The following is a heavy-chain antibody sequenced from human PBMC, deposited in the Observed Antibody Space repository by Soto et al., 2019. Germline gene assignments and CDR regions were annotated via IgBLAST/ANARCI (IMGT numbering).Heavy chain of an antibody. CDR2: INSDGTTI. V-gene: IGHV3-74*01. CDR1: EFIFNNHW. J-gene: IGHJ4*02. CDR3: ARGLLGARAGDDHLAY. Sequence: GGSLRLSCAASEFIFNNHWLHWVRQAPGKGLVWISRINSDGTTITYADSVKGRFTVSRDNSKNMLYMQMNSLRAEDTAVYYCARGLLGARAGDDHLAYWGKGTLVTVSS. D-gene: IGHD3-10*01.